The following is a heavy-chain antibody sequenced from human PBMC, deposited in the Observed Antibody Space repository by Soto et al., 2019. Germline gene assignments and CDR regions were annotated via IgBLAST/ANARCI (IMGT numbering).Heavy chain of an antibody. CDR2: IYHSGST. CDR1: GGSISSSNW. J-gene: IGHJ6*02. CDR3: AGMSSGGYYYYGMDV. Sequence: QVQLQESGPGLVKPSGTLSLTCAVSGGSISSSNWWSWVRQPPGKGLEWIGEIYHSGSTNYNPSLKSRVTVSVDKSQNQFSLKLSSVTAAYTAVYYCAGMSSGGYYYYGMDVWGQGTTVTVSS. V-gene: IGHV4-4*02. D-gene: IGHD3-10*01.